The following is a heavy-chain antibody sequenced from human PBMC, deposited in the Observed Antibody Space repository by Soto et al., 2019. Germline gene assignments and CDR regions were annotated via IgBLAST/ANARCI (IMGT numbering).Heavy chain of an antibody. J-gene: IGHJ3*02. CDR2: IYYSGST. CDR1: GGSISSYY. CDR3: ARDALNLAQIDAFDI. Sequence: SQTLSLTCTVSGGSISSYYWSWIRQPPGKGLEWIGYIYYSGSTNYNPSLKSRVTISVDTSKNQFSLKLSSVTAADTAVYYCARDALNLAQIDAFDIWGQGTMVNVSS. V-gene: IGHV4-59*01.